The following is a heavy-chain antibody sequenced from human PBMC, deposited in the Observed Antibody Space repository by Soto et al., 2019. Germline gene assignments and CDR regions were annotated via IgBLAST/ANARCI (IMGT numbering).Heavy chain of an antibody. J-gene: IGHJ5*02. CDR2: IKVDSGYT. D-gene: IGHD4-17*01. Sequence: QLQLVQSAAEVKKPGASVRVSCKAYGYPFIKYGISWIRQAPEQGLEWMGWIKVDSGYTNYAQKFQGRVTMTADTSSDTAFMELRSLRLYDTAVYFCATSYATGFDHWGQGTLVSVSS. CDR1: GYPFIKYG. V-gene: IGHV1-18*04. CDR3: ATSYATGFDH.